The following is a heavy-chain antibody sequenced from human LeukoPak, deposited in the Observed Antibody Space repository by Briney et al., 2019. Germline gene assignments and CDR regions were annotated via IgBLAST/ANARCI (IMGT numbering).Heavy chain of an antibody. CDR2: ISGSGGST. Sequence: GSLRLSRAASGFTFSSYAMSWVRQAPGKGLEWVSAISGSGGSTYYADSVKDRFTISRDNSKNTLYLQMNSLRAEDTAVYYCANLEPAVYYYYGMDVWGQGTTVTVSS. CDR1: GFTFSSYA. CDR3: ANLEPAVYYYYGMDV. V-gene: IGHV3-23*01. J-gene: IGHJ6*02.